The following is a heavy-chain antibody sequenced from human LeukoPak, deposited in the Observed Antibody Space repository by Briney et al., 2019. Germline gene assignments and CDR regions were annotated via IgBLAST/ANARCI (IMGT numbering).Heavy chain of an antibody. CDR1: GGSFSGYY. CDR3: ARVPLDPGVAAAGTAFDI. V-gene: IGHV4-34*01. D-gene: IGHD6-13*01. J-gene: IGHJ3*02. Sequence: PSETLSLTCAVYGGSFSGYYWSWIRQPPGKGLGWIGEINHSGSTNYNPSLKSRVTISVDTSKNQFSLKLSSVTAADTAVYYCARVPLDPGVAAAGTAFDIWGQGTMVTVSS. CDR2: INHSGST.